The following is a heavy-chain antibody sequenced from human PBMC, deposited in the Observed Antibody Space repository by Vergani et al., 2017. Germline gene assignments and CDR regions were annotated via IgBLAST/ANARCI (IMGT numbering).Heavy chain of an antibody. D-gene: IGHD1-14*01. V-gene: IGHV4-59*01. CDR1: GGSLSGYY. CDR2: VKYSGYF. Sequence: QVQLQESGPGLVRPSETLSLTCTVSGGSLSGYYWNWIRQTPGEGLEWIGYVKYSGYFNYNPSLKTRVSMSSDTSNNQFSLMLSSVTVADTAVYYCARSSVSRNPPDYFDNWGQGTLVTVSS. J-gene: IGHJ4*02. CDR3: ARSSVSRNPPDYFDN.